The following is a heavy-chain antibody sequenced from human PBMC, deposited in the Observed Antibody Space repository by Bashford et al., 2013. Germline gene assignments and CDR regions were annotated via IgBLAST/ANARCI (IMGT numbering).Heavy chain of an antibody. V-gene: IGHV1-2*02. D-gene: IGHD2-2*01. CDR2: MNPNTGDT. J-gene: IGHJ5*02. Sequence: WVRQAPGQGPEWMGSMNPNTGDTNSAQKFQARVSMTRDASIGTAYMELSSLGSDDTAVYYCASRSTVCYGCFDPWGQGTLVTVSS. CDR3: ASRSTVCYGCFDP.